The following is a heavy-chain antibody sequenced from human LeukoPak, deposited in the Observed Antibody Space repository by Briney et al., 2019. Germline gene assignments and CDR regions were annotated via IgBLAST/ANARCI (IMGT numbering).Heavy chain of an antibody. CDR3: ARAKGYSNYVSWFDP. V-gene: IGHV1-69*01. J-gene: IGHJ5*02. D-gene: IGHD4-11*01. CDR1: GYTFTSYG. Sequence: SVKVSCKASGYTFTSYGISWVRQAPGQGLEWMGGIIPIFGTANYAQKFQGRVTITADESTSTAYMELSSLRFEDTAVYYCARAKGYSNYVSWFDPWGQGTLVTVSS. CDR2: IIPIFGTA.